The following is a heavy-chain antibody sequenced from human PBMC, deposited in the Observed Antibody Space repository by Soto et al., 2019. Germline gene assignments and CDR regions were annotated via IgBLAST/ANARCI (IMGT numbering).Heavy chain of an antibody. Sequence: EVQLVESGGGLGQPGGSLSLSCATSGFTFTRHWMYWIRQTPGKGLVWVSRVSQSGSVTNYEDSVKGRFTISRDNAKNTVYLQMNSLRAEDTGEYYCVRGSDGWSGRDVWGQGTTVTVSS. CDR3: VRGSDGWSGRDV. V-gene: IGHV3-74*01. CDR2: VSQSGSVT. CDR1: GFTFTRHW. J-gene: IGHJ6*02. D-gene: IGHD1-26*01.